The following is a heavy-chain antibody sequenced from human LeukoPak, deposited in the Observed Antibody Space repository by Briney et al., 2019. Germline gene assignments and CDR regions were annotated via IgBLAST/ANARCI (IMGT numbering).Heavy chain of an antibody. J-gene: IGHJ6*02. Sequence: GRSLRLSCAASGFTFSSYGMHWVRQAPGKGLEWVAAISYDGSNKYYADSVKGRFTISRDNSKNTLYLQMNSLRAEDTAVYYCAKGYCTNGVCYPYGMDVWGQGTTVTVSS. CDR3: AKGYCTNGVCYPYGMDV. V-gene: IGHV3-30*18. D-gene: IGHD2-8*01. CDR1: GFTFSSYG. CDR2: ISYDGSNK.